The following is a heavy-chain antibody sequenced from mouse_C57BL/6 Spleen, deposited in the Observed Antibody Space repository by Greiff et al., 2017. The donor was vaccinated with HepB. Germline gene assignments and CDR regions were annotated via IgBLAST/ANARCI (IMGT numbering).Heavy chain of an antibody. V-gene: IGHV2-5*01. CDR1: GFSLTSYG. Sequence: VKLVESGPGLVQPSQSLSITCTVSGFSLTSYGVHWVRQSPGKGLEWLGVIWRGGSTDYNAAFMSRLSITKDNSKSQVFFKMNSLQADDTAIYYCAKENYGYDEGFYFDYWGQGTTLTVSS. J-gene: IGHJ2*01. CDR2: IWRGGST. D-gene: IGHD2-2*01. CDR3: AKENYGYDEGFYFDY.